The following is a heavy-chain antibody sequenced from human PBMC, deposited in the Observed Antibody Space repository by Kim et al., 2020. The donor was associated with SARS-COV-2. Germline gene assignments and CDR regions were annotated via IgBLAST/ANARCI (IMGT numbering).Heavy chain of an antibody. V-gene: IGHV5-51*01. CDR3: ARPDYGDGIGAFDI. D-gene: IGHD4-17*01. J-gene: IGHJ3*02. Sequence: SPSFQGQVTISADQSISTAYLQWSSLKASDTAMYYCARPDYGDGIGAFDIWGQGTMVTVSS.